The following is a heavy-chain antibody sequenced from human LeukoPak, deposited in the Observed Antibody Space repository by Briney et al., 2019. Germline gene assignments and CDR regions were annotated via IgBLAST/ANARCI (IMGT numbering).Heavy chain of an antibody. CDR1: GFTFDDYA. V-gene: IGHV3-9*01. J-gene: IGHJ4*02. Sequence: PGGSLRLSCAASGFTFDDYAMHWVRQAPGKGLEWVSGISWNSGSIGYADSVKGRFTISRDNAKNTLYLQMNSLRAEDTAVYYCAKLSLGSYYLFDYWGQGTLVTVSS. CDR3: AKLSLGSYYLFDY. CDR2: ISWNSGSI. D-gene: IGHD1-26*01.